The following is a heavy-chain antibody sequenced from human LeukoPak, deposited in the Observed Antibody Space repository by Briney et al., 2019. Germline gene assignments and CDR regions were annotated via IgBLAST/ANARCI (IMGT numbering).Heavy chain of an antibody. CDR2: ISWNSGSI. CDR1: GFTFDDYA. D-gene: IGHD3-22*01. J-gene: IGHJ6*02. Sequence: GRSLRLSCAASGFTFDDYAMHWVRQAPGKGLEWVSGISWNSGSIGYADSVKGRFTISRDNAKNSLYLQMNSLRAEDTALYYCAKDMGSGYYDSSGYYLNYYYYYGMDVWGQGTTVTVSS. CDR3: AKDMGSGYYDSSGYYLNYYYYYGMDV. V-gene: IGHV3-9*01.